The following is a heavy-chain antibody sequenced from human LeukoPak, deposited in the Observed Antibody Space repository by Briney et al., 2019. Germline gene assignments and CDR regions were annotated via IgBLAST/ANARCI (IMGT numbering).Heavy chain of an antibody. Sequence: GGSLRLSCAASGFTLSNYAMHWVRQAPGKGLEWVAYMRSDGSTKYYADSVKGRFTISRDNSKNTLYVQMNSLRAEDTAVYYCAKGYDSSGFYLDYWGQGTLVTVSS. J-gene: IGHJ4*02. D-gene: IGHD3-22*01. CDR2: MRSDGSTK. V-gene: IGHV3-30*02. CDR3: AKGYDSSGFYLDY. CDR1: GFTLSNYA.